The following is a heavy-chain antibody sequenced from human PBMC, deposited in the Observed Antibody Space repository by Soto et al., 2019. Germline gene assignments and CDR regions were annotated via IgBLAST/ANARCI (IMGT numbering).Heavy chain of an antibody. D-gene: IGHD3-16*02. J-gene: IGHJ4*02. CDR1: GGSISSSSYY. Sequence: ASETLSLTCTVSGGSISSSSYYWGWIRQPPGKGLEWIGSIYYSGSTYYNPSLKSRVTISVDTSKNQFSLKLSSVTAADTAVYYCAGRRDAMITFGGVIVHDYWGQGTLVTVSS. CDR2: IYYSGST. CDR3: AGRRDAMITFGGVIVHDY. V-gene: IGHV4-39*01.